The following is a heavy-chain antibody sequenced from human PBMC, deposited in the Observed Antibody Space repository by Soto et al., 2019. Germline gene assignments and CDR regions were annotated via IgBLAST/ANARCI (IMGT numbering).Heavy chain of an antibody. CDR2: ISVYNGNT. V-gene: IGHV1-18*01. J-gene: IGHJ4*02. CDR1: GYTFTSYG. CDR3: ASGWFGEFGYYFDY. Sequence: QVQLVQSGAEVKKPGASVKVSCKASGYTFTSYGISWVRQAPGQGLEWMGWISVYNGNTNYAQKHQGRVNMTTDTSTSTAYSELRSLRSDDTAVYYWASGWFGEFGYYFDYWGQGTLVSVSS. D-gene: IGHD3-10*01.